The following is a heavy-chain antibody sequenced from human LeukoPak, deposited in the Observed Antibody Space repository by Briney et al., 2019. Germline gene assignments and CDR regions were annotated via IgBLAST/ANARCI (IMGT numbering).Heavy chain of an antibody. CDR3: ARDQYDTWSRRGNFDS. CDR2: IKLDGSEK. J-gene: IGHJ4*02. D-gene: IGHD3-3*01. CDR1: GFTFGKYW. Sequence: GSLLLSCVASGFTFGKYWMSWVRQAPGKGLEWVANIKLDGSEKNYVDSVKGRFTISRDNTKNSLYLQMNSLRVEDTAVFYCARDQYDTWSRRGNFDSWGQGTLVIVSS. V-gene: IGHV3-7*03.